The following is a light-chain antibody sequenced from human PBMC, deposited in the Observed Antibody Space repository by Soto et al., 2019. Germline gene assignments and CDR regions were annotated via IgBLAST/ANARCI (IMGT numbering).Light chain of an antibody. Sequence: EIVMTQSPATLSVSPGERATLSCRASQSVSSNLAWYQQKPGQAPRLLIYGASTRATDIPARFSGSGSGTEFTLSISSLQSEYFAVYYCQQYNNWPPFTFGPGTKVDIK. CDR3: QQYNNWPPFT. V-gene: IGKV3-15*01. J-gene: IGKJ3*01. CDR2: GAS. CDR1: QSVSSN.